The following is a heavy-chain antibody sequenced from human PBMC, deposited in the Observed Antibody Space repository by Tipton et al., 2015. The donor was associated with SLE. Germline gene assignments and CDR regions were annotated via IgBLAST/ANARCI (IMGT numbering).Heavy chain of an antibody. CDR1: GGSISSSSYY. CDR3: ARVRATVVRAARYYFYGMDV. D-gene: IGHD3-10*01. Sequence: TLSLTCTVSGGSISSSSYYWGWIRQPPGKGLEWIGSIYYSGSTYYNPSLKSRVTTSVDTSKNQFSLKLSSVTAADTAVYYCARVRATVVRAARYYFYGMDVWGQGTTVTVSS. V-gene: IGHV4-39*07. CDR2: IYYSGST. J-gene: IGHJ6*02.